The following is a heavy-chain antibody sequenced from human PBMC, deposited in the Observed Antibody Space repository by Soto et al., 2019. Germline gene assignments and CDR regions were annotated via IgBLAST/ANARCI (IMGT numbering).Heavy chain of an antibody. CDR3: ARDPSAGDSAGY. J-gene: IGHJ4*02. V-gene: IGHV1-69*08. Sequence: QVQLVQSGAEVKKPGSSVKVSCKASGGTFSSYTISWVRQAPGQGLEWMGRIIPILGIANYAQKFQGRVTITADKSTSTAYIELSSLRSEDTAVYYCARDPSAGDSAGYWGQGPLVTVSS. CDR1: GGTFSSYT. D-gene: IGHD2-21*01. CDR2: IIPILGIA.